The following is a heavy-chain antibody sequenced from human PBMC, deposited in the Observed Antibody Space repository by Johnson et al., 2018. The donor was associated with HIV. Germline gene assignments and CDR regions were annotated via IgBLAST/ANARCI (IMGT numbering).Heavy chain of an antibody. D-gene: IGHD3-16*01. Sequence: QVQLVESGGGVVQPGGSLRLSCAASGFTFSTFGMHWVRQAPGKGLEWVAFIRYDGNNKYYADSVKGRFTISRDNSKNTLYLQMNSLRAEDTAVYYCAKLRWAWGAAFDVGGQGTMVTVSS. CDR1: GFTFSTFG. CDR3: AKLRWAWGAAFDV. J-gene: IGHJ3*01. CDR2: IRYDGNNK. V-gene: IGHV3-30*02.